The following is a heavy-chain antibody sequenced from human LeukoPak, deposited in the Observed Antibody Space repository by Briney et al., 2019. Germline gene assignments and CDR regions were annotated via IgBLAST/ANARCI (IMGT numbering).Heavy chain of an antibody. CDR2: FDPEDGET. CDR3: ATGPYAFWSGYTNWFDP. D-gene: IGHD3-3*01. J-gene: IGHJ5*02. V-gene: IGHV1-24*01. Sequence: RAASVKVSCKVSGYTLTELSTHWVRQAPGKGLEWMGGFDPEDGETIYAQKFQGRVTMTEDTSTDTAYMELSSLRSEDTAVYYCATGPYAFWSGYTNWFDPWGQGTLVTVSS. CDR1: GYTLTELS.